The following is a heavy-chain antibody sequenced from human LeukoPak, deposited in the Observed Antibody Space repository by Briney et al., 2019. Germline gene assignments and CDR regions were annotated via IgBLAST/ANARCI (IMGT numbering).Heavy chain of an antibody. J-gene: IGHJ6*03. CDR2: IYTSGST. V-gene: IGHV4-4*09. D-gene: IGHD6-13*01. CDR1: GGSISSYY. CDR3: ARFSYSSSWNYYYPYMDV. Sequence: SETLSLTCTVSGGSISSYYWSWIRQPPGKGLEWIGYIYTSGSTNYNPSLKSRVTISVDTSKNQFSLKLSSVTAADTAVYYCARFSYSSSWNYYYPYMDVWGKGTTVTVSS.